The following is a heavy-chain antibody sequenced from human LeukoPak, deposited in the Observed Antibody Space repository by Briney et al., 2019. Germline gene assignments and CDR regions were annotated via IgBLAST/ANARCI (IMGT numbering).Heavy chain of an antibody. CDR3: ARDDPPVQLERQGDGWFDP. J-gene: IGHJ5*02. D-gene: IGHD1-1*01. Sequence: PSETLSLTCTVSGGSIGSGSYYWSWIRQPAGKGLEWIGRIYTSGSTNYNPSLKSRVTISVDTSKNQFSLKLSSVTAADTAVYYCARDDPPVQLERQGDGWFDPWGQGTLVTVSS. CDR1: GGSIGSGSYY. CDR2: IYTSGST. V-gene: IGHV4-61*02.